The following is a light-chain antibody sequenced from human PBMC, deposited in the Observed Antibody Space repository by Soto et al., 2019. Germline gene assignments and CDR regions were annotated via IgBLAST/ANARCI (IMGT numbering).Light chain of an antibody. CDR3: EQYDKSIT. Sequence: EIVFTQSPATLSVSPGERATLSCRASQSVSTNLAWYQQKPGQAPRLLIYGASSRATGIPDRLSGSGSGTDFTLTINRLEPEDFAVYYCEQYDKSITFGGGTKVDIK. CDR1: QSVSTN. J-gene: IGKJ4*01. V-gene: IGKV3-20*01. CDR2: GAS.